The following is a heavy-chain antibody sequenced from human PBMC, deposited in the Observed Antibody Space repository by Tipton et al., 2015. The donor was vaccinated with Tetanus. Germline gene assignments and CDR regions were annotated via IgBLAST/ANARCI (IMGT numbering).Heavy chain of an antibody. CDR3: VRATYNSPGKYXVDY. V-gene: IGHV4-61*08. J-gene: IGHJ4*02. CDR1: GGSLRSGDHY. Sequence: TLSLTCSVSGGSLRSGDHYWSWIRQPPGKGLEWLAYISSSGTTNSNYSLKSRITMSRDTSQNQFSLKLASVTAADTAIYYCVRATYNSPGKYXVDYXGQGTLVTCSS. D-gene: IGHD1-1*01. CDR2: ISSSGTT.